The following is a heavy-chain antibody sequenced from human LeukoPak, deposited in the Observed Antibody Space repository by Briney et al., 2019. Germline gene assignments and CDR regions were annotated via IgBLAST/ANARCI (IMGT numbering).Heavy chain of an antibody. CDR3: ATIKRGSIYGYFDF. J-gene: IGHJ4*02. CDR1: GGSISSHY. Sequence: SETLSLTCTVSGGSISSHYWSWIRQPPGKGLEWIAYLLDSVNTKDNPSLNSRLTLSADTSRNQFSLRMSSVTAADTAVYYCATIKRGSIYGYFDFWGQGIKVTVSS. V-gene: IGHV4-59*11. CDR2: LLDSVNT. D-gene: IGHD5-18*01.